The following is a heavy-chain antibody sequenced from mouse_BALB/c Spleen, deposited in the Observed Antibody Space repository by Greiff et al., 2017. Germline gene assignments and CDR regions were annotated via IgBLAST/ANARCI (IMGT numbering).Heavy chain of an antibody. J-gene: IGHJ4*01. CDR3: ARKGIIPPYAMDY. V-gene: IGHV1-14*01. CDR1: GYTFTSYV. CDR2: INPYNDGT. Sequence: EVQLQQSGPELVKPGASVKMSCKASGYTFTSYVMHWVKQKPGQGLEWIGYINPYNDGTKYNEKFKGKATLTSDKSSSTAYMELSSLTSEDSAVYYCARKGIIPPYAMDYWGQGTSVTVSS.